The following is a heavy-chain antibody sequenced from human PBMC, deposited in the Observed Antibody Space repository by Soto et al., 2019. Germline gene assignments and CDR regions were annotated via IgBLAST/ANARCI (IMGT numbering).Heavy chain of an antibody. J-gene: IGHJ6*02. CDR1: VYTFTSYG. V-gene: IGHV1-18*04. Sequence: XSVKVSCKASVYTFTSYGISWVRQAPGQGLEWMGWISAYNGNTNYAQKLQGRVTMTTDTSTSTAYMELRSLRSDDTAVYYCAREGDSSSWYDYYYGMDVWGQGTTVTVSS. D-gene: IGHD6-13*01. CDR2: ISAYNGNT. CDR3: AREGDSSSWYDYYYGMDV.